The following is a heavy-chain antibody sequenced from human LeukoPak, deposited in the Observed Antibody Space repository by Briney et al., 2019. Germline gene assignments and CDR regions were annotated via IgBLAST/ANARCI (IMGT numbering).Heavy chain of an antibody. J-gene: IGHJ4*02. V-gene: IGHV3-21*01. CDR1: GFTFSSYS. Sequence: PGGSLRLSCAASGFTFSSYSVNWVRQAPGKGLEWVSSISSSSSYIYYADSVKGRFTISRDNAKNSLYLQMNSLRAEDTAVYYCARDKPLDSSGYPYGLNDYWGQGTLVTVSS. CDR3: ARDKPLDSSGYPYGLNDY. D-gene: IGHD3-22*01. CDR2: ISSSSSYI.